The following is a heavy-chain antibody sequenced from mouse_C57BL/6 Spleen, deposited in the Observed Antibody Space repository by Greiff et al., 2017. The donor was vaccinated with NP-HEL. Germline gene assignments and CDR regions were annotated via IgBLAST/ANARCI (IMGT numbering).Heavy chain of an antibody. J-gene: IGHJ2*01. CDR3: SNLPITTVGHYFCY. Sequence: EVKLMESGGDLVKPGGSLKLSCAASGFTFSSYGMSWVRQTPDKRLEWVATISSGGSYTYYPDSVKGRFTISRDNDKTTLYLQMRSLKSEDTAMYYFSNLPITTVGHYFCYWGKITTLT. V-gene: IGHV5-6*01. CDR2: ISSGGSYT. CDR1: GFTFSSYG. D-gene: IGHD1-1*01.